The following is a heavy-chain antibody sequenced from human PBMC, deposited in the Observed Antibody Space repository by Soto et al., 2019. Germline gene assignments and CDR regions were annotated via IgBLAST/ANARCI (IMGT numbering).Heavy chain of an antibody. CDR2: IDPSDSYT. CDR1: GYSFTSYW. Sequence: PGESLKISCKGSGYSFTSYWISWVRQMPGKGLEWMGRIDPSDSYTNYSPSFQGHVTISADKSISTAYLQWSSLKASDTAMYYCARRPVAATPHYYYYGMDVWGQGTTVTVSS. V-gene: IGHV5-10-1*01. CDR3: ARRPVAATPHYYYYGMDV. D-gene: IGHD2-15*01. J-gene: IGHJ6*02.